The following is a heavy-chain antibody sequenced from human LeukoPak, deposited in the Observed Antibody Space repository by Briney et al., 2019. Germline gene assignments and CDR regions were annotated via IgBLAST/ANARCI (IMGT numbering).Heavy chain of an antibody. CDR1: GFTFSSYA. CDR3: AKGSSVTKLYFEY. CDR2: ISSRDGST. Sequence: GGSLRLSCAASGFTFSSYAMSWVRQAPGKGLEWVWAISSRDGSTYYADSVKGRFTISRDNSKNTLYLQVNSLRAEDTAVYHCAKGSSVTKLYFEYWGQGTLVTVSS. J-gene: IGHJ4*02. V-gene: IGHV3-23*01. D-gene: IGHD1-14*01.